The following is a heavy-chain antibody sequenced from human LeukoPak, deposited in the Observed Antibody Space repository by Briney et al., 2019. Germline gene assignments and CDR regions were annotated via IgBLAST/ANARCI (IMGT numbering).Heavy chain of an antibody. D-gene: IGHD3-22*01. V-gene: IGHV3-23*01. CDR1: GFPFSTND. CDR2: ISGSASGGT. Sequence: SGGSLRLSCAASGFPFSTNDMTWVRQAPGKGLEWVSAISGSASGGTTYGDSVKGRFTISRDNSESTLYLQMNSLRAEDTAVYYCARVRYDSTASYFDYWGQGTLVTVSS. J-gene: IGHJ4*02. CDR3: ARVRYDSTASYFDY.